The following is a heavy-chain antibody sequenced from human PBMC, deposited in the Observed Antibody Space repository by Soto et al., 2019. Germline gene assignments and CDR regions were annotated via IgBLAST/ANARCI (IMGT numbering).Heavy chain of an antibody. V-gene: IGHV3-30*18. Sequence: GGSLRLSCAASGFTFGSFGMNWVRQAPGKGLEWVAIVSYHGSVQYYADSVKGRFTISRDNSKNTLYLQMNSLRAEDTAVYYCAKSGAITVNYLDYWGQGTLVTVSS. D-gene: IGHD1-20*01. CDR2: VSYHGSVQ. CDR3: AKSGAITVNYLDY. CDR1: GFTFGSFG. J-gene: IGHJ4*02.